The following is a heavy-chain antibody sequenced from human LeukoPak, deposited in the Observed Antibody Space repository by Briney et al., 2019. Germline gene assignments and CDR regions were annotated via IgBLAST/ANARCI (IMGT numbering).Heavy chain of an antibody. J-gene: IGHJ4*02. D-gene: IGHD6-19*01. V-gene: IGHV4-59*08. Sequence: SETLSLTCTVSGGSIGSYYWSRIRQPPGKGLEWVGYIYYTGSTTYNPSLKSRLTISLDASKNQFSLKLSSVTAADTAVYYCARHRGSYSSGLYSFDYWGQGTLVTVSS. CDR2: IYYTGST. CDR1: GGSIGSYY. CDR3: ARHRGSYSSGLYSFDY.